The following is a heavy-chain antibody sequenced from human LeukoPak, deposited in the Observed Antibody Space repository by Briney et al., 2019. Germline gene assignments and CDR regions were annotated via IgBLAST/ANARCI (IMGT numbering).Heavy chain of an antibody. D-gene: IGHD3-10*01. J-gene: IGHJ6*02. CDR2: IWYDGSNK. V-gene: IGHV3-33*01. CDR1: GFTFSSYG. CDR3: ARIGRGGSGSYYPPYYYYGMDV. Sequence: QPGRSLRLSCAASGFTFSSYGMHWVRQAPGKGLEWVAVIWYDGSNKYYADCVKGRFTISRDNSKNTLYLQMNSLRAEDTAVYYCARIGRGGSGSYYPPYYYYGMDVWGQGTTVTVSS.